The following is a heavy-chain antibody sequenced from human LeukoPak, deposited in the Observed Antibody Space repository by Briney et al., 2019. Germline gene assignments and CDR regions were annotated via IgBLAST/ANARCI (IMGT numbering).Heavy chain of an antibody. CDR2: ISSSGSAK. CDR3: ARGRFNVGTAMAPLETY. J-gene: IGHJ4*02. CDR1: GFTFSSYE. V-gene: IGHV3-48*03. Sequence: GGSLRLSCAASGFTFSSYEMNWVRQAPGKGLEWVSYISSSGSAKYYADSVRGRFTISRDNAKNSLYLQMSSLRAEDTAVYYCARGRFNVGTAMAPLETYWGQGTLVTVSS. D-gene: IGHD5-18*01.